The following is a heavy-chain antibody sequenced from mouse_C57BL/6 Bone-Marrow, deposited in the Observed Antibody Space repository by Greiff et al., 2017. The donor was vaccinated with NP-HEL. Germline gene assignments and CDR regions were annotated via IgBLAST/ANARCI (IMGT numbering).Heavy chain of an antibody. J-gene: IGHJ4*01. CDR2: SRNKANDYTT. V-gene: IGHV7-1*01. CDR1: GFTFSDFY. CDR3: ARDASYDSLAMDY. D-gene: IGHD2-4*01. Sequence: EVQLVESGGGLVQSGRSLRLSCATSGFTFSDFYMEWVRQAPGKGLEWIAASRNKANDYTTEYSASVKGRFIVSRDTSQSILYRQMNALGAEDTAIYYCARDASYDSLAMDYWGQGTSVTVSS.